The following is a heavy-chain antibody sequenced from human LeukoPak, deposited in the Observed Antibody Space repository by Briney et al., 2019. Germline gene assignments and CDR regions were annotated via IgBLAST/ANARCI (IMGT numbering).Heavy chain of an antibody. CDR1: GFIFSSYV. J-gene: IGHJ6*03. D-gene: IGHD2-21*02. CDR2: ISGSGSRT. V-gene: IGHV3-23*01. CDR3: AKDGGVTPPYYMDV. Sequence: GGSLRLSCAASGFIFSSYVMNWVRQAPGKGLEWVSGISGSGSRTYYADSVKGRFTISRDIPKNTLYLQMNSLRAEDTAVYHCAKDGGVTPPYYMDVWGKGTTVTVSS.